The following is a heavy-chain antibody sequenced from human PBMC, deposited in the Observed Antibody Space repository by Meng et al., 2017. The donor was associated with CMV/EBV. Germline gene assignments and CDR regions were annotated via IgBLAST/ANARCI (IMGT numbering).Heavy chain of an antibody. CDR1: GGSFSGYY. CDR2: INHSGST. Sequence: LLQRWGAGLLKPSDALSLTCAVYGGSFSGYYWSWIRQPPGKGLEWIGEINHSGSTNYNPSLKSRVTISVDTSKNQFSLKLSSVTAADTAVYYCARESMVRGEDWGQGTLVTVSS. J-gene: IGHJ4*02. CDR3: ARESMVRGED. V-gene: IGHV4-34*01. D-gene: IGHD3-10*01.